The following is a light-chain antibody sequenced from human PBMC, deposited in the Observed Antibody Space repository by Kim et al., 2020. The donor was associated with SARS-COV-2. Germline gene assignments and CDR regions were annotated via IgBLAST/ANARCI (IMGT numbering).Light chain of an antibody. CDR3: QQIDSYPRT. J-gene: IGKJ1*01. V-gene: IGKV1-9*01. CDR1: QGISSY. Sequence: IQLTQSPSSLSASVGDRVTITCRASQGISSYLAWYQQKPGKAPKLLIYAASTLQSGVPSRFSGSGSGTDFTLTISSLQPDDFATYYCQQIDSYPRTFGQGTKVEIK. CDR2: AAS.